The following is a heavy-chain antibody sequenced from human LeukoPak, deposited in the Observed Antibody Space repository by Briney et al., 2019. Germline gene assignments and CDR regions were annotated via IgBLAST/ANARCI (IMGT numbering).Heavy chain of an antibody. V-gene: IGHV3-23*01. CDR2: ISGSGGST. Sequence: RGSLRLSCAASGFTFSSYGLSWVRQAPGKGLEWVSAISGSGGSTYYADSVKGRFTISRDNSENTLYLQMNSLRAEDTAVYYCAKRDGGPGDYWGQGTLVTVSS. D-gene: IGHD3-16*01. CDR3: AKRDGGPGDY. J-gene: IGHJ4*02. CDR1: GFTFSSYG.